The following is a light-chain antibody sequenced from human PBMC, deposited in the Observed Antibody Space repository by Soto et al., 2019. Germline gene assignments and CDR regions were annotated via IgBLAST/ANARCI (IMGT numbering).Light chain of an antibody. CDR1: QDINSY. Sequence: DIQMTQSPSSLSASVGDSVSITCQTSQDINSYLNWYQQKPGKAPKLLIYDASNLRAGVPSRFSGSGYETKFSLTIRSLQPEDIATYYCQQCDNLPYTFGPGTKVDIK. CDR3: QQCDNLPYT. J-gene: IGKJ3*01. V-gene: IGKV1-33*01. CDR2: DAS.